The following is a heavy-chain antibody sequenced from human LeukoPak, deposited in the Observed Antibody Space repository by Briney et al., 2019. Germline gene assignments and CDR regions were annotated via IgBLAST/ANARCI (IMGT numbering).Heavy chain of an antibody. Sequence: SETLSLTCTVSGGSIRSSYYYWGWIRQPPGKGLEWIGSIYDSGSTYYNPSLKSRVAISVDTSKNQFSLKLNSVTAADTAVYYCARVQWLTPDYWGQGTLVTVSS. D-gene: IGHD6-19*01. V-gene: IGHV4-39*01. CDR3: ARVQWLTPDY. CDR1: GGSIRSSYYY. CDR2: IYDSGST. J-gene: IGHJ4*02.